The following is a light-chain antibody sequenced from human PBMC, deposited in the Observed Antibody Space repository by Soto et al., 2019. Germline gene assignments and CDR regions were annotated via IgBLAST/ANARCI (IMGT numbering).Light chain of an antibody. CDR3: QQYDSYPST. CDR1: QSISSW. CDR2: EAR. J-gene: IGKJ1*01. Sequence: DIQMTQYPSTLSASVGDRVTITCRASQSISSWLAWYLQKPGKAPKLLIYEARNLESGVPSRFSGSGSGTEFTLTISSLQPDDFATYYCQQYDSYPSTFGQGTKVDI. V-gene: IGKV1-5*01.